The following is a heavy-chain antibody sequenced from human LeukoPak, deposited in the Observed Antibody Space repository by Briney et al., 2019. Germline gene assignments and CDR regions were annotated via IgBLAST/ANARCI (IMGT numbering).Heavy chain of an antibody. CDR3: ARPGPYYYYGMDV. Sequence: GGSLRLSCAASGFTFSSYGMHWVRQAPGKGLEWVAVISYDGSNKYYADSVKGRFTISRDNAKNSQYLQMNSLRAEDTAVYYCARPGPYYYYGMDVWGRGTTVTVSS. CDR1: GFTFSSYG. V-gene: IGHV3-30*03. J-gene: IGHJ6*02. CDR2: ISYDGSNK.